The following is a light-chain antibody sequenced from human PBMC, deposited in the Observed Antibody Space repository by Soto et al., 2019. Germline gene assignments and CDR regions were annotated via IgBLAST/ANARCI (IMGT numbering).Light chain of an antibody. CDR1: QTISGTS. CDR3: QQYGTSPLT. J-gene: IGKJ4*01. Sequence: EIVLAQSPGIVSLSPGERATLSCRASQTISGTSLAWYQQKPGQAPRLLIYGASSRATGIPDRFTGSGSATGFTLTISRLEPEDFGIYYCQQYGTSPLTFGGGTKVEIK. V-gene: IGKV3-20*01. CDR2: GAS.